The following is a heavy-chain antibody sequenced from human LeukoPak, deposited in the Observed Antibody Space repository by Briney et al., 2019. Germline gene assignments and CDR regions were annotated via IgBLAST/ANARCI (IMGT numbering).Heavy chain of an antibody. CDR3: ARDPRGLDAFDI. J-gene: IGHJ3*02. CDR1: GGSISSSSYY. V-gene: IGHV4-31*03. CDR2: IYYSGST. Sequence: SETLSLTCTVSGGSISSSSYYWSWIRQHPGKGLEWIGYIYYSGSTYYNPSLKSRVTISVDTSKNQFSLKLSSVTAADTAVYYCARDPRGLDAFDIWGQGTMVTVSS. D-gene: IGHD1-26*01.